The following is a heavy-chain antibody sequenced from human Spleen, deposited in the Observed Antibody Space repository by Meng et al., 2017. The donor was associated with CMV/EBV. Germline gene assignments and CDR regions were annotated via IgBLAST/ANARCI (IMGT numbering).Heavy chain of an antibody. J-gene: IGHJ4*02. V-gene: IGHV1-69*10. CDR3: ALTVAAGY. CDR2: IIPILGIA. Sequence: QVQLVQSGAEAKKPGSSVKVSCKASGGTFSTYAINWVRQAPGQGLEWMGGIIPILGIAKIAQKFQGRVTLTRSTSISTAYMELSSLRSEDTAVYYCALTVAAGYWGQGALVTVSS. D-gene: IGHD6-19*01. CDR1: GGTFSTYA.